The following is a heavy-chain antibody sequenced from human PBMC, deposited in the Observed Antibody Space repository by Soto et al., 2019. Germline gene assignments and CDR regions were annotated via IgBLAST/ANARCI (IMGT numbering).Heavy chain of an antibody. CDR2: ISWNSGSI. J-gene: IGHJ4*02. CDR1: GFTFDDYA. V-gene: IGHV3-9*01. Sequence: EVQLVESGGGLVQPGRSLRLSCAASGFTFDDYAMHWVRQAPGKGLEWVSGISWNSGSIGYADSVKGRFTISRDNAKNSLYLQMNSLRAEDTALYYCAKDFGGAGRKGGGFDYWGQGTLVTVSS. CDR3: AKDFGGAGRKGGGFDY. D-gene: IGHD6-19*01.